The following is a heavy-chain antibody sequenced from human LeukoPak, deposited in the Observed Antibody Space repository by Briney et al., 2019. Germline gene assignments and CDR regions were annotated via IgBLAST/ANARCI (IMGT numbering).Heavy chain of an antibody. Sequence: PWGSLRLSCAASGFTFSSYWMSGVRQAPGKGLEWVATIRQDGSQKYYVDSVKGRFTISRDNAKNSLYLQMNSLRPEDAAVYYCAKAPVTTCRGAFCYPFDYWGLGTLVTVSS. CDR2: IRQDGSQK. CDR1: GFTFSSYW. J-gene: IGHJ4*02. D-gene: IGHD2-15*01. CDR3: AKAPVTTCRGAFCYPFDY. V-gene: IGHV3-7*03.